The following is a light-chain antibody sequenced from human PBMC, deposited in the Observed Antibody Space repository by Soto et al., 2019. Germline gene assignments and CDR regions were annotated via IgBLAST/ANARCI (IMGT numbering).Light chain of an antibody. CDR1: QSVSSY. J-gene: IGKJ4*01. Sequence: EIVLTQSPATLSLSPGERATLSCRASQSVSSYLAWYQQKPGQAPRLLIYDASNRATGIPARFSGSGSGTDFTLTISSLEPEDFAVYYCQQRSNWPPWLPFGGGPKVDIK. CDR3: QQRSNWPPWLP. V-gene: IGKV3-11*01. CDR2: DAS.